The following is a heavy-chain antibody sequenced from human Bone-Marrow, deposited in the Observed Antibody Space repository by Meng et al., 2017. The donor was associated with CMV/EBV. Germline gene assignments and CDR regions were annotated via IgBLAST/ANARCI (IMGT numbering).Heavy chain of an antibody. CDR2: ISGSGGST. CDR1: GFTFSSYA. Sequence: GESLKISCAASGFTFSSYAMSWVRQAPGKGLEWVSAISGSGGSTYYADSVKGRFTISRDNAKNSLYLQMNSLRAEDTAVYYCARDSGSSRYRHAFDIWGQGTMVTVSS. V-gene: IGHV3-23*01. D-gene: IGHD6-13*01. CDR3: ARDSGSSRYRHAFDI. J-gene: IGHJ3*02.